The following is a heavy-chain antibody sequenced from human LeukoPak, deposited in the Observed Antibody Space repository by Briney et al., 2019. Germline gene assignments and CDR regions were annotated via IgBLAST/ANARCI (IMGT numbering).Heavy chain of an antibody. Sequence: SQTLSLTCTVSGGSISSGSYYWSWIRQPAGKGLEWIGRIYTSGSTNYNPSLKSRVTISVDTSKNQFSLKLSSVTAADTAVYYCAIEELAGTTSLDYWGQGTLVTVSS. V-gene: IGHV4-61*02. CDR2: IYTSGST. D-gene: IGHD2-2*01. CDR1: GGSISSGSYY. CDR3: AIEELAGTTSLDY. J-gene: IGHJ4*02.